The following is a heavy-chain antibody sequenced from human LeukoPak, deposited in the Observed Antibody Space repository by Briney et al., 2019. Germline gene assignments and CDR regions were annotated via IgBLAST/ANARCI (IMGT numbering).Heavy chain of an antibody. CDR2: IYPGDPDT. J-gene: IGHJ4*02. CDR3: ARRGFCSGGDCHSAPFDY. D-gene: IGHD2-15*01. V-gene: IGHV5-51*01. CDR1: GYSFTSYC. Sequence: GESLKISCKVSGYSFTSYCIGWVRQMPGRGLEWMGIIYPGDPDTRYSPSLQGQVTISADKSISTAYLQWKSLKASDTAMYYCARRGFCSGGDCHSAPFDYWGQGTLVTVSS.